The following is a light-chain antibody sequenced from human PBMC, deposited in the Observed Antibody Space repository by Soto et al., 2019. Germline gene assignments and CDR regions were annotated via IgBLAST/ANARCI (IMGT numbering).Light chain of an antibody. J-gene: IGKJ1*01. CDR3: QQYGSSPRT. V-gene: IGKV3-20*01. CDR1: QSVSSSN. CDR2: SAS. Sequence: EIVLTQSPGTLSLSPGESATLSCRASQSVSSSNLAWYQQKPGQAPRLLIYSASTRATGIPDRFSGSGSGKDFPLTISRLEHEDFAVYYCQQYGSSPRTFGRGTKVEIK.